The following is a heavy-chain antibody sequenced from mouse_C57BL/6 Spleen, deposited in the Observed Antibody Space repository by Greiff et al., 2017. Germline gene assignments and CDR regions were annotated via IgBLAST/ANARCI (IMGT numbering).Heavy chain of an antibody. Sequence: VQLQQPGAELVKPGASVKMSCKASGYTFTSYWITWVKQRPGQGLEWIGDIYPGSGSPNYNEKFKSKATLTVDTSSSTAYMQLSSLTSEDSAVYYCAREEDCYYSFAYWGQEALVTVSA. J-gene: IGHJ3*01. CDR2: IYPGSGSP. D-gene: IGHD2-3*01. CDR1: GYTFTSYW. V-gene: IGHV1-55*01. CDR3: AREEDCYYSFAY.